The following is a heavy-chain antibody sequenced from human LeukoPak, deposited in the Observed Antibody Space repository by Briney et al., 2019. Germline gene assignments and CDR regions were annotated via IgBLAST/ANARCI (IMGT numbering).Heavy chain of an antibody. D-gene: IGHD2/OR15-2a*01. Sequence: GGSLRLSCAASGFAFSSYGMHWVRQAPGKGLEWVAVISYDGSSKDYADSVKGRFTISRDNSKNTLYLQMNSLTVEDTAVYYCAKAADQYYYSYFYYMDVWGKGTTVTVSS. J-gene: IGHJ6*03. CDR2: ISYDGSSK. V-gene: IGHV3-30*18. CDR3: AKAADQYYYSYFYYMDV. CDR1: GFAFSSYG.